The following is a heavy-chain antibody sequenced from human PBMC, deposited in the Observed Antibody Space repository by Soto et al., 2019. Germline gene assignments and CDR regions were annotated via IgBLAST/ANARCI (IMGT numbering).Heavy chain of an antibody. D-gene: IGHD1-1*01. CDR1: GFTFSNYA. CDR3: AKGPRTTWQGDWFDP. J-gene: IGHJ5*02. CDR2: ISGSGTNR. V-gene: IGHV3-23*01. Sequence: PGGSLRLSCAASGFTFSNYAMSWVRQAPGKGLEWVSAISGSGTNRYYADSVKGRFTISRDNSKNTLYLQMNSLRAEDTAVYYCAKGPRTTWQGDWFDPWGQGTLVTVSS.